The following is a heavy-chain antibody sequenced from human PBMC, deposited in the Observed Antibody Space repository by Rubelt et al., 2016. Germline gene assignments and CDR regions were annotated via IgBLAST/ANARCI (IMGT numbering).Heavy chain of an antibody. Sequence: QVQLVQSGAEVKKPGASVKVSCKASGYTFTSYGISWVRQAPGQGLEWMGWISAYNGNTNYAQKLQGRCTMTTDTSTSTAYMELRSLRSDDTAVYYCARFAIGGHSSGYLFDYWGQGTLVTVSS. J-gene: IGHJ4*02. CDR3: ARFAIGGHSSGYLFDY. D-gene: IGHD3-22*01. CDR2: ISAYNGNT. CDR1: GYTFTSYG. V-gene: IGHV1-18*01.